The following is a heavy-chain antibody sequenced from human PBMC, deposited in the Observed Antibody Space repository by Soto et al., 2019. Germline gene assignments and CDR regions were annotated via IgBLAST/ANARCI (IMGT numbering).Heavy chain of an antibody. CDR3: ARMAGRGKFDP. D-gene: IGHD3-16*01. CDR1: GFNFSSYG. V-gene: IGHV3-33*01. CDR2: IWYDGSNK. Sequence: GGSLILSCAASGFNFSSYGMHWVRQAPGKGLEWVAVIWYDGSNKYYADSVKGRFTISRDNSKNTLYLQMNSLRAEDTAVYYCARMAGRGKFDPWGQGTLVTVSS. J-gene: IGHJ5*02.